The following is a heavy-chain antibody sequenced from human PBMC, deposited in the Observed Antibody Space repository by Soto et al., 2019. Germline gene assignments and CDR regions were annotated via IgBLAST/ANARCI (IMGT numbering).Heavy chain of an antibody. V-gene: IGHV3-21*01. D-gene: IGHD1-26*01. CDR3: ARSVGSYSGRDYSDS. Sequence: PGGSVRLACGAWGFTFRRYGMNWVRQGPGKGLEGVSSISSSSSYIYYADSVKGRFTISRDNAKNSLSLQMNSLRAEDTAVYYCARSVGSYSGRDYSDSCGHGTLLTVSS. CDR1: GFTFRRYG. CDR2: ISSSSSYI. J-gene: IGHJ4*01.